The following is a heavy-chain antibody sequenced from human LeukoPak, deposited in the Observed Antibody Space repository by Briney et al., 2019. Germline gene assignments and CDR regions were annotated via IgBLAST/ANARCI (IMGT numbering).Heavy chain of an antibody. CDR3: ARVLAGRGFQLDY. J-gene: IGHJ4*02. CDR2: ISSSGTTI. CDR1: GFTFSHYE. D-gene: IGHD3-10*01. Sequence: GGSLRLSCAASGFTFSHYEITWVRQAPGKGLEWISYISSSGTTIYYADSVQGRFTFSRDNAKNSLYLQMNSLRAEDAAVYYCARVLAGRGFQLDYWGQGTLVIVSS. V-gene: IGHV3-48*03.